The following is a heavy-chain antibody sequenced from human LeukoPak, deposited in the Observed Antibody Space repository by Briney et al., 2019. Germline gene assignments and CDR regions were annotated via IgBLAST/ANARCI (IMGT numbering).Heavy chain of an antibody. CDR2: MSSDGGKK. Sequence: GGSLRLSCAASGFSFSDYTLHWVRQTPDKGLEWVAVMSSDGGKKYYADSVKGRFTISRDNSKNTLYLQMNSLRAEDTAIYYCARSYRSSWHNFDYWGQRTLVTVSS. CDR1: GFSFSDYT. V-gene: IGHV3-30-3*01. J-gene: IGHJ4*02. D-gene: IGHD6-13*01. CDR3: ARSYRSSWHNFDY.